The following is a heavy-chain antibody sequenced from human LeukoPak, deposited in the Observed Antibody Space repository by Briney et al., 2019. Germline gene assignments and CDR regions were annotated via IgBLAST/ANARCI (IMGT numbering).Heavy chain of an antibody. D-gene: IGHD3-3*01. V-gene: IGHV4-31*03. CDR3: ARVLFGVAIPYYFDS. J-gene: IGHJ4*02. CDR2: ISYSGST. CDR1: GGSISSGGYY. Sequence: SQTLSLTCTVSGGSISSGGYYCNWIRHPPGKCLDSIGYISYSGSTYYNPSLKSRVTISVDTSKSQFSLKLSSVTAADTAVYYCARVLFGVAIPYYFDSWGQGTLVTVSS.